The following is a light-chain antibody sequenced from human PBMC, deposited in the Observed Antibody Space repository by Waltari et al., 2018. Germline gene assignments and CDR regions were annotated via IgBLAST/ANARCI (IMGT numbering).Light chain of an antibody. CDR1: GSNIGAGYD. CDR2: GNT. J-gene: IGLJ3*02. V-gene: IGLV1-40*01. Sequence: QSVLTQPPSVSGAPGQRVTISCTGSGSNIGAGYDVHWYQQLPGTAPKLRIYGNTNRPSGVPDRFSGPKSGTSGSLALSGLQAEDEAYYYCQSYDSSLTGSWVFGGGTTLTVL. CDR3: QSYDSSLTGSWV.